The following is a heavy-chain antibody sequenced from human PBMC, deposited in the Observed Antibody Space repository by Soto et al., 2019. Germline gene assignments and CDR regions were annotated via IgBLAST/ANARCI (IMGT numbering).Heavy chain of an antibody. D-gene: IGHD6-13*01. J-gene: IGHJ4*02. Sequence: GGSLRLSCASSGFTFSSYGMHLVRQAPGKGLEWVAVISYDGSNKYYADSVKGRFTISRDNSKNTLYLQMNSLRAEDTAVYYCAKDLEGGSSSWSFDYWGQGTLVTVSS. CDR3: AKDLEGGSSSWSFDY. CDR2: ISYDGSNK. CDR1: GFTFSSYG. V-gene: IGHV3-30*18.